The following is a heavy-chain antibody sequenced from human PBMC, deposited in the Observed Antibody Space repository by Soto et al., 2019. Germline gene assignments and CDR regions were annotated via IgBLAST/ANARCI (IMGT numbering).Heavy chain of an antibody. CDR2: IYPGDSDT. CDR3: ARQSYSSSWSEYFQH. J-gene: IGHJ1*01. Sequence: PGESLKISCKGSGYSFTSYWIDWVGQMPGKGLEWMGIIYPGDSDTRYSPSFQGQVTISADKSISTAYLQWSSLKASDTAMYYCARQSYSSSWSEYFQHWGQGTLVTVSS. D-gene: IGHD6-13*01. V-gene: IGHV5-51*01. CDR1: GYSFTSYW.